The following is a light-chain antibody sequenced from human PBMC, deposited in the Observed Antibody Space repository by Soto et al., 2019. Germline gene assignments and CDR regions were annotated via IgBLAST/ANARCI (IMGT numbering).Light chain of an antibody. CDR1: SSDVGGYNY. CDR3: SSYEGSSPLDV. V-gene: IGLV2-14*01. Sequence: QSALTQPAPVSGSPGQSITISCTGTSSDVGGYNYVSWYQQHPGKAPKLMIYEVSNRPSGVSNRFSGSKSGNTASLTISGLQAEDEADYYCSSYEGSSPLDVFGTGTKVTVL. CDR2: EVS. J-gene: IGLJ1*01.